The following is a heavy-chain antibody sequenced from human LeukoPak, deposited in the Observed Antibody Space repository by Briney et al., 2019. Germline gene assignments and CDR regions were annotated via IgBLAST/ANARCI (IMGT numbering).Heavy chain of an antibody. CDR2: IIPISSSS. J-gene: IGHJ6*03. Sequence: GASVKVSCKASGDTFNNYAVSWVRQAPGQGLEWMGWIIPISSSSNYAQKFQGRATITTDDSTTTAYMELSSLRSEDTAIYYCAREGSVVVDGNYYYYMDVWGKGTTVTVSS. CDR1: GDTFNNYA. D-gene: IGHD2-15*01. CDR3: AREGSVVVDGNYYYYMDV. V-gene: IGHV1-69*05.